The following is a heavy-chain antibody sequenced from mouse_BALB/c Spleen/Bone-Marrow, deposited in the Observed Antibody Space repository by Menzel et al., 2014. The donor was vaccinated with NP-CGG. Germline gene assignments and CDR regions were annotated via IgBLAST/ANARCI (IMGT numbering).Heavy chain of an antibody. CDR3: AREGAY. CDR1: GFTFSSYA. V-gene: IGHV5-9-4*01. Sequence: EVKVVESGGGLVKPGGSLKLSCAASGFTFSSYAMSWVRQSPEKRLEWVAEISSGGSYTYYPDTVTGRFTISRDNAKNSLYLEMSSLRSEDTAMYYCAREGAYWGQGTLVTVSA. J-gene: IGHJ3*01. CDR2: ISSGGSYT.